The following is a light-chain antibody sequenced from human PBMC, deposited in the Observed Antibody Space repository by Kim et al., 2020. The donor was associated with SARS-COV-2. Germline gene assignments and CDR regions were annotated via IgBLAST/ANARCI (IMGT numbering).Light chain of an antibody. CDR1: RGVSSNY. CDR3: QQYGSSPYT. Sequence: SPRARATLSCRASRGVSSNYLAWFQQKPGQAPRLLIYGASSRITGIPDRFSGSGSGTDFTLTISRLEPEDCAVYYCQQYGSSPYTFGQGTKLEI. CDR2: GAS. J-gene: IGKJ2*01. V-gene: IGKV3-20*01.